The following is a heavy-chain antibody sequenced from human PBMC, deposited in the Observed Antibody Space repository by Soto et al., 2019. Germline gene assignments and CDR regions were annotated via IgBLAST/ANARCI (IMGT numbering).Heavy chain of an antibody. J-gene: IGHJ6*03. D-gene: IGHD3-10*01. CDR2: IWYDGSNK. V-gene: IGHV3-33*01. Sequence: QVQLVESGGGVVQPGRSLRLSCAASGFTFSSYGMHWVRQAPGKGLEWVAVIWYDGSNKYYADSVKGRFTISRDNSKNTLYLQMNSLRAEDTAVYYCARRGLWFGERVYYYYMDVWGKGTTVTVSS. CDR1: GFTFSSYG. CDR3: ARRGLWFGERVYYYYMDV.